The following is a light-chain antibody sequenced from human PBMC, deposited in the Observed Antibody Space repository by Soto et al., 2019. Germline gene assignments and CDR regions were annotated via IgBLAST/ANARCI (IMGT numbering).Light chain of an antibody. Sequence: EIVLTQSPATLSLSPGERATLSCRASQSVSSYLAWYQQKPCQAPRLLIYDASNRATGIPARFSGSGSGTDFTRNISSLEPEDFAVYYCQQRSNWPPKLTFGGGTKVEIK. CDR2: DAS. CDR3: QQRSNWPPKLT. CDR1: QSVSSY. J-gene: IGKJ4*01. V-gene: IGKV3-11*01.